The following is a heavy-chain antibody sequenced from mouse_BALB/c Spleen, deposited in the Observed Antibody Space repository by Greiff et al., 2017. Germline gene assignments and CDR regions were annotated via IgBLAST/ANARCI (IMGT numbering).Heavy chain of an antibody. V-gene: IGHV7-1*02. CDR1: GFTFSDVY. D-gene: IGHD2-4*01. CDR2: SRNKANDYTT. J-gene: IGHJ4*01. Sequence: EVQLVESGGGLVQPGGSLRLSCASSGFTFSDVYMEWVRQPPGKRLEWIAASRNKANDYTTEYSASVKGLFIVSRDTSQSFLYLQLNALRAEDTAVSYRSRGEGCDYDSGLDYWGQGTSVTVSA. CDR3: SRGEGCDYDSGLDY.